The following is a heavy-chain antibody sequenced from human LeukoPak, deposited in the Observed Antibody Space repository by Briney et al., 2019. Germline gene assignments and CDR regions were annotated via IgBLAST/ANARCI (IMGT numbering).Heavy chain of an antibody. Sequence: GGSLRLSCAASGLTFSDYYMSWIRQAPGKGLEWVSYIRSSGSTIYYADSVKGRFTISGDNAKNSLYLQMNSLRAEDTAAYYCARVDCSSTSCYEFDYWGQGTLVTVSS. CDR2: IRSSGSTI. J-gene: IGHJ4*02. V-gene: IGHV3-11*04. CDR1: GLTFSDYY. CDR3: ARVDCSSTSCYEFDY. D-gene: IGHD2-2*01.